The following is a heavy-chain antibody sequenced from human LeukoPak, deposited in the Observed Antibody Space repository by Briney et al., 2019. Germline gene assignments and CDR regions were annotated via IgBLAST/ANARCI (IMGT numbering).Heavy chain of an antibody. CDR1: GYTFTGYY. CDR3: ATPNRYFDWPYFDY. V-gene: IGHV1-2*02. Sequence: ASVKVSCKASGYTFTGYYMHWVRQAPGQGLEWMGWINPNSGGTNYAQKFQGRVTMTRDTSISTAYMELSRLRSDDTAVYYCATPNRYFDWPYFDYWGQGTLVTVSS. CDR2: INPNSGGT. D-gene: IGHD3-9*01. J-gene: IGHJ4*02.